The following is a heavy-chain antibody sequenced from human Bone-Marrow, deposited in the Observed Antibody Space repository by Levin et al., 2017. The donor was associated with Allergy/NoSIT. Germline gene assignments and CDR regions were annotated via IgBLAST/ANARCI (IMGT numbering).Heavy chain of an antibody. V-gene: IGHV4-39*07. CDR1: GGSISSSSYY. CDR3: ARDYCSGGSCYSGGNWFDP. D-gene: IGHD2-15*01. Sequence: SETLSLTCTVSGGSISSSSYYWGWIRQPPGKGLEWIGSIYYSGSTYYNPSLKSRVTISVDTSKNQFSLKLSSVTAADTAVYYCARDYCSGGSCYSGGNWFDPWGQGTLVTVSS. J-gene: IGHJ5*02. CDR2: IYYSGST.